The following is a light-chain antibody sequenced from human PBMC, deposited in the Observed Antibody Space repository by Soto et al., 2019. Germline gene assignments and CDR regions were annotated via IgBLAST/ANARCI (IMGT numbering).Light chain of an antibody. J-gene: IGLJ1*01. CDR1: SSDVGGYNY. V-gene: IGLV2-14*01. CDR2: EVS. CDR3: SSYTSRSTYV. Sequence: QSALTQPASVSGSPGQSITISCTGTSSDVGGYNYVSWYQQHPGKAPKLMIYEVSNRPSGVSNRFSGSKSGNTASLTISGLQAEDEADYYCSSYTSRSTYVSVPGTKVPVL.